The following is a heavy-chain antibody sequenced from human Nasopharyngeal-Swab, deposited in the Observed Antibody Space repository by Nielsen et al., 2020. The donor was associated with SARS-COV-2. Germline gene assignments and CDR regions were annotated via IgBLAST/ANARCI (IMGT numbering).Heavy chain of an antibody. CDR1: GFTFSSYD. V-gene: IGHV3-73*01. CDR2: IRSKANSYAT. CDR3: TRGPHYYYYGMDV. J-gene: IGHJ6*02. Sequence: GESLKISCAASGFTFSSYDMHWVRQASGKGLEWVGRIRSKANSYATAYAASVKGRFTISRDDSKNTAYLQMNSLKTEDTAVYYCTRGPHYYYYGMDVWGQGTTVTVSS.